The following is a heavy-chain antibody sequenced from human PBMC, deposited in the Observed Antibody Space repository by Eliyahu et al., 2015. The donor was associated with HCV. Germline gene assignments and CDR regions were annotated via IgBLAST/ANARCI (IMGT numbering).Heavy chain of an antibody. CDR1: GFTFSSYA. Sequence: EVQLLESGGGLVQPGGSLRLSCAASGFTFSSYAMSWGPPGPGEGVGGVSAISGSGGSTYYADSVKGRFTISRDNSKNTLYLQMNSLRAEDTAVYYCAKGLGGPFDYWGQGTLVTVSS. J-gene: IGHJ4*02. V-gene: IGHV3-23*01. D-gene: IGHD3-16*01. CDR2: ISGSGGST. CDR3: AKGLGGPFDY.